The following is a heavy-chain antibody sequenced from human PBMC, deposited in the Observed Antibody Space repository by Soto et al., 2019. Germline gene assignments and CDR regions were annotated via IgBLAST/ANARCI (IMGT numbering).Heavy chain of an antibody. CDR2: INPNSGGT. D-gene: IGHD3-3*01. J-gene: IGHJ3*02. CDR3: ARAQARHYDFWSGPLDAFDI. CDR1: GYTFTGYY. V-gene: IGHV1-2*04. Sequence: ASVKVSCKASGYTFTGYYMHWVRQAPGQGLEWMGWINPNSGGTNYAQKFQGWVTMTRDTSISTAYMELSRLRSDDTAAYYCARAQARHYDFWSGPLDAFDIWGQGTMVTVSS.